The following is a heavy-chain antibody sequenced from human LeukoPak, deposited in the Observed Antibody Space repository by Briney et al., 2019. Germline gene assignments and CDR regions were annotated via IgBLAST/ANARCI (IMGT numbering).Heavy chain of an antibody. D-gene: IGHD2-15*01. CDR2: SNPNTGAT. Sequence: ASLKVSCKASQYPFSGYYVHWVRQAPGQGLEWMGWSNPNTGATNYAQKFEGRVTMTRDTSISTAYMELSGLRSDDPAVYYCARAADVRGPSRHFDYWGQGPLVTVSS. CDR1: QYPFSGYY. V-gene: IGHV1-2*02. J-gene: IGHJ4*02. CDR3: ARAADVRGPSRHFDY.